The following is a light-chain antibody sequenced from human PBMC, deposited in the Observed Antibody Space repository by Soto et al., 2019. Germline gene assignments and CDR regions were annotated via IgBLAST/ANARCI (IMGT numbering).Light chain of an antibody. V-gene: IGLV2-11*01. CDR1: SSDIGGYNY. Sequence: QSALTQPRSVSGSPGQSVTISCTGTSSDIGGYNYVSWYQQHPGKAPKLMISEFSKRPSGVPDRFSGSKSGNTASLTISGLQAEDEADYYCCSYAGRYTWVFGGGTQLTVL. J-gene: IGLJ3*02. CDR2: EFS. CDR3: CSYAGRYTWV.